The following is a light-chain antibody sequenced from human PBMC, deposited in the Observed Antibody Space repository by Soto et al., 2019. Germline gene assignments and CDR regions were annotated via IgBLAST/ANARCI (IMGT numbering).Light chain of an antibody. CDR1: QSVFSS. CDR3: QQYHSWPA. J-gene: IGKJ1*01. V-gene: IGKV3-15*01. Sequence: EIVMTQSPATLYVSPGERATLSCRASQSVFSSLAWYQQRPGQAPRLLIYGSATRATGIPDRLSGSGSGTEFTLTISSLQSEDSAVYYCQQYHSWPAFGQGTKVEIK. CDR2: GSA.